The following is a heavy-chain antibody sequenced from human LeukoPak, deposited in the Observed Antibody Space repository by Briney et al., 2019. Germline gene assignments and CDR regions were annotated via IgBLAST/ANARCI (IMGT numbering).Heavy chain of an antibody. V-gene: IGHV4-4*07. CDR3: ARDESYPPMVPWLGSSGLYGRGAFDY. CDR1: GGSISSNY. D-gene: IGHD6-19*01. J-gene: IGHJ4*02. Sequence: PSETLSLTCTVSGGSISSNYWSWIRQPAGKGLEWIGRIYMSERTNYTPSLKSRVTMSVDTSKNQFSLKLSSVTAADTAVYYCARDESYPPMVPWLGSSGLYGRGAFDYWGQGTLVTVSS. CDR2: IYMSERT.